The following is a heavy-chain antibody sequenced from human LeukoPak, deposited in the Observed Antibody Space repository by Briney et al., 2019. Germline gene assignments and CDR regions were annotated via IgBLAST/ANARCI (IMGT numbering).Heavy chain of an antibody. Sequence: GGTLTLSCAASGFTFSTYAMSWVRQAPGKGLEWVSTISDSGANTYYADPVRGRFTISRDNSKKTLYLHMNRLRDEDTGVYYCAKERAGYTNRYYFDYWGQGTLVTVSS. J-gene: IGHJ4*02. D-gene: IGHD3-16*02. V-gene: IGHV3-23*01. CDR3: AKERAGYTNRYYFDY. CDR1: GFTFSTYA. CDR2: ISDSGANT.